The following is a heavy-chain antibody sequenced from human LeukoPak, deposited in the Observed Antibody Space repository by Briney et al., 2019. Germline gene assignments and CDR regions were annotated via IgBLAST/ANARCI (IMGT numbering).Heavy chain of an antibody. D-gene: IGHD2-21*02. CDR3: AKYHDNTDSYFYFDS. J-gene: IGHJ4*02. Sequence: PGGSLRISCAASGFSFNAYAMTWGRQAPGKGLEWVSSVSKTGRTTYYTDSVEGRFTISRDNSKNTLHMQMDRVRPEDTALYFCAKYHDNTDSYFYFDSWGLGTLVTVSS. CDR1: GFSFNAYA. V-gene: IGHV3-23*01. CDR2: VSKTGRTT.